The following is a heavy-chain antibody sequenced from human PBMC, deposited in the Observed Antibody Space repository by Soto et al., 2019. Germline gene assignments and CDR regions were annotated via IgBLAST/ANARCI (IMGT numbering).Heavy chain of an antibody. D-gene: IGHD2-15*01. CDR1: GGTFSSHA. J-gene: IGHJ3*02. Sequence: SVKVSCKASGGTFSSHAISWVRQAPGQGLEWMGGIIPIFGTANYAQKFQGRVTITADESTSTAYMELSSLRSEDTAVYYCAREASVIVVVVAAGVDAFDIWGQGTMVTVSS. V-gene: IGHV1-69*13. CDR3: AREASVIVVVVAAGVDAFDI. CDR2: IIPIFGTA.